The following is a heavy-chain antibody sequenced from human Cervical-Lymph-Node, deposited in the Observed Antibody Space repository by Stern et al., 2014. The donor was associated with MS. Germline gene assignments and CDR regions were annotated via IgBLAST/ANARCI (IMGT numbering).Heavy chain of an antibody. Sequence: EDQLVESGGGLVQPGGSLRLSCAASGFTFSSYAMSWVRQAPGKGLEWVSAISGSGGSTYYADSVKGRFTISRDNSKNTLYLQMNSLRAEDTAVYYCAKAPYGTSPGGVLFQHWGQGTLVTVSS. V-gene: IGHV3-23*04. CDR2: ISGSGGST. CDR3: AKAPYGTSPGGVLFQH. CDR1: GFTFSSYA. D-gene: IGHD4-17*01. J-gene: IGHJ1*01.